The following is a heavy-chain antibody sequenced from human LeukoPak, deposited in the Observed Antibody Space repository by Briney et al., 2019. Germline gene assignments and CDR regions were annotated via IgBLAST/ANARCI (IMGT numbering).Heavy chain of an antibody. V-gene: IGHV4-34*01. CDR2: INHSGST. J-gene: IGHJ4*02. Sequence: SETLSLTCAVYGGSFSGYYWSWIRQPPGKGLEWIGEINHSGSTNYNPSLKSRVTISVDTSKNQFSLKLSSVTAADTAVYYCASGRKPVDRDYWGQGTLVTVSP. CDR1: GGSFSGYY. CDR3: ASGRKPVDRDY.